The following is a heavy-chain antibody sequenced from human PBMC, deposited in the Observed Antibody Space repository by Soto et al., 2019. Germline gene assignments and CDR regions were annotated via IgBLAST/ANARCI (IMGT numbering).Heavy chain of an antibody. CDR1: GGSFSGYY. CDR3: ARGRTIFGVVTNYYFDY. CDR2: INHSGST. J-gene: IGHJ4*02. D-gene: IGHD3-3*01. V-gene: IGHV4-34*01. Sequence: SETLSLTCAVYGGSFSGYYWSWIRQPPGKGLEWIGEINHSGSTNYNPSLKSRVTISVDTSKNQFSLKLSSVTAADTAVYYCARGRTIFGVVTNYYFDYWGQGTLVTVSS.